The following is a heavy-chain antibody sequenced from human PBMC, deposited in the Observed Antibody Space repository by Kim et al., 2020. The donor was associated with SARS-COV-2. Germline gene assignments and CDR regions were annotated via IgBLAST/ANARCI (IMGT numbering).Heavy chain of an antibody. J-gene: IGHJ4*02. CDR2: IRTKPSGGTT. CDR1: GFTFGDHA. V-gene: IGHV3-49*04. Sequence: GGSLRLSCKTSGFTFGDHAMSWVRQAPGKGLEWVGFIRTKPSGGTTTYAASVKGRFTISRDDSKSIAYLQMDSLKIEDTAVYYCTTYDRPRRWGQGTLVTVSS. CDR3: TTYDRPRR. D-gene: IGHD3-22*01.